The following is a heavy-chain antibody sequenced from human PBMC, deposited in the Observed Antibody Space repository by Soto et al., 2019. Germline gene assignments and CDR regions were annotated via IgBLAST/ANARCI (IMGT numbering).Heavy chain of an antibody. CDR2: IYHSGST. Sequence: QVQLQESGPGLVKPSGTLSLTCAVSGGSISSSNWWSWVRQPPGKGLEWIGEIYHSGSTNYNPSLKSRVTISVDKSKNQFSLKLSSVTAADTAVYYCAREVGNYYGSGSYYIDYWGQGTLVTVSS. J-gene: IGHJ4*02. V-gene: IGHV4-4*02. CDR1: GGSISSSNW. CDR3: AREVGNYYGSGSYYIDY. D-gene: IGHD3-10*01.